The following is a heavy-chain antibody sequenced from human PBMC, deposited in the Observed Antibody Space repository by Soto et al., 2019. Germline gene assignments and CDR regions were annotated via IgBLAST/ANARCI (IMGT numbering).Heavy chain of an antibody. Sequence: TGGSLRLSCAASGFTFNNYAMTWVRQAPGKGLEWVSGITSGGGTTYYADSVKGRFTISRDNSKNTLYLQLNSLRFEDTAVYYCAKDDFTGRRDDYLDYWGPGTPVPVSS. V-gene: IGHV3-23*01. D-gene: IGHD2-21*02. J-gene: IGHJ4*02. CDR3: AKDDFTGRRDDYLDY. CDR2: ITSGGGTT. CDR1: GFTFNNYA.